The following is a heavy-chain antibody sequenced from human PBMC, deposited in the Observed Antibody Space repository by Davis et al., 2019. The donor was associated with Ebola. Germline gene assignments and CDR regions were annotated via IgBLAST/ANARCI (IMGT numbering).Heavy chain of an antibody. D-gene: IGHD2-2*01. J-gene: IGHJ6*03. CDR2: IIPIFGTA. Sequence: SVKVSCKASGGTFSSYAISWVRQAPGHGLEWMGGIIPIFGTANYAQKFQGRVTITADESTSTAYMELSSLRSEDTAVYYCAALVVPAYYYYYMDVWGKGTTVTVSS. CDR1: GGTFSSYA. V-gene: IGHV1-69*13. CDR3: AALVVPAYYYYYMDV.